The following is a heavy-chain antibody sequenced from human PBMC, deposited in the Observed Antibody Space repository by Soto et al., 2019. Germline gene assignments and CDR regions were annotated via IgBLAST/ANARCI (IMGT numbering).Heavy chain of an antibody. CDR1: GFSLSTSRVG. D-gene: IGHD3-16*01. CDR2: IYWDDDR. CDR3: AHIMIRWGGVSALDAFDM. J-gene: IGHJ3*02. V-gene: IGHV2-5*02. Sequence: SGPTLVNPTQTLTLTCSFSGFSLSTSRVGVAWIRRPPGKALEWLAIIYWDDDRRYSPSLKTRLAITKDTSKNQVVLTMTNLDPGDTATYYCAHIMIRWGGVSALDAFDMWGQGTMVTVSS.